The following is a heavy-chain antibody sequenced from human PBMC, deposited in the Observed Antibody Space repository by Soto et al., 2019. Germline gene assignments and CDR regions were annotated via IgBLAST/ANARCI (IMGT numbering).Heavy chain of an antibody. CDR1: GFAFNNYG. Sequence: GGSLRLSCTVSGFAFNNYGINWVRQAPGKGLEWVSSISKSDYTYYSDSVKGRFTISRDNAKNSVSLQMNTLRVEDTAVYYCAREDSIIIPAVSDFWGQGTRVTVSS. CDR3: AREDSIIIPAVSDF. D-gene: IGHD2-2*01. J-gene: IGHJ4*02. CDR2: ISKSDYT. V-gene: IGHV3-21*01.